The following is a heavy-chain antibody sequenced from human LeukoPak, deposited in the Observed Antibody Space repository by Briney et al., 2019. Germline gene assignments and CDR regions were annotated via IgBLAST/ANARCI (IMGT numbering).Heavy chain of an antibody. CDR1: AGSISSNY. D-gene: IGHD3-9*01. CDR3: ATTYPNYDILTGYYPIYFDY. J-gene: IGHJ4*02. Sequence: PSETLSLTCTVSAGSISSNYWSWIRQPPGKGLEWIGSIYYSGSTYYNPSLKSRVTISVDTSKNQFSLKLSSVTAADTAVYYCATTYPNYDILTGYYPIYFDYWGQGTLVTVSS. CDR2: IYYSGST. V-gene: IGHV4-59*05.